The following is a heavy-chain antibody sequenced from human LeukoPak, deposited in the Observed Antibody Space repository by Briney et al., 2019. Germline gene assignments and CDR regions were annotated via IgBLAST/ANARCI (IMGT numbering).Heavy chain of an antibody. J-gene: IGHJ6*02. D-gene: IGHD3-22*01. CDR2: ISSSSSYI. CDR1: GFTFSSYS. Sequence: SGGSLRLSCAASGFTFSSYSMNWVRQAPGKGLEWVSSISSSSSYIYYADSVKGRFTISRDNAKNSLYLQMNSLRAEDTAVYYCARDIRYDSSGYEEYYYYYGMDVWGQGTTVTVSS. V-gene: IGHV3-21*01. CDR3: ARDIRYDSSGYEEYYYYYGMDV.